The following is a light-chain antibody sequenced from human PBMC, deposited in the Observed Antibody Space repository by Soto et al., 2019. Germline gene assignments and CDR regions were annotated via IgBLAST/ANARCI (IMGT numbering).Light chain of an antibody. V-gene: IGLV2-23*02. Sequence: QSALTQPASVSGSPGQSITISCTGTSSDIGSYNLVSWYQQHPAKAPKLIIYEVTERPSGVSNRFSGSKSGNTASLTISGLQAEDEADYYCCSYAGSRTFQYVFATGTKLTVL. CDR2: EVT. CDR3: CSYAGSRTFQYV. CDR1: SSDIGSYNL. J-gene: IGLJ1*01.